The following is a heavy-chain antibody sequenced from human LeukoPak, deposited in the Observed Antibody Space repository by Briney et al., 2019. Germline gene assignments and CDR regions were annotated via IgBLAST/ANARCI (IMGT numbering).Heavy chain of an antibody. CDR2: INDDGSDT. J-gene: IGHJ5*02. Sequence: TGGSLRLSCAASGFTFKLYWMHWVRQVPGKRPVWVSRINDDGSDTIYADSVRGRFTISRDDAKNTVYLQMNNLRAEDTAVYYCVRGGPSTWSWGQGTLVTASS. D-gene: IGHD2-15*01. CDR3: VRGGPSTWS. V-gene: IGHV3-74*01. CDR1: GFTFKLYW.